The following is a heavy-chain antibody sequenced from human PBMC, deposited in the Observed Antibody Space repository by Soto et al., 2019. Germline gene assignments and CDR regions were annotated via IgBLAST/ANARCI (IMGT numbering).Heavy chain of an antibody. CDR2: IKRKTDGGTT. CDR1: EFTFSQAW. D-gene: IGHD6-6*01. J-gene: IGHJ6*02. CDR3: STGPIGRISSVPFQYYYGLDS. Sequence: LRLSFEASEFTFSQAWMSWVRQAPGRRLEWIGLIKRKTDGGTTDYAAPVEGRFTISRDDSANRLYLHMNSLKIEDTGVYYCSTGPIGRISSVPFQYYYGLDSWGQGTTVTVSS. V-gene: IGHV3-15*01.